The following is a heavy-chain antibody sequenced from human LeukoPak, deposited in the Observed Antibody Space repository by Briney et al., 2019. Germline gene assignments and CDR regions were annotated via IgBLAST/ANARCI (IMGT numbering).Heavy chain of an antibody. CDR1: GFTFSTYG. CDR2: IRYDGSNK. Sequence: GGSLRLSCAASGFTFSTYGMHWVRQAPGKGLEWVTFIRYDGSNKDYVDSVKGRFTISRDNSKNTLYLQMNSLTVEDTAVYFCAKDTRLYGSGTYSDYWGQGTLVTVSS. D-gene: IGHD3-10*01. CDR3: AKDTRLYGSGTYSDY. V-gene: IGHV3-30*02. J-gene: IGHJ4*02.